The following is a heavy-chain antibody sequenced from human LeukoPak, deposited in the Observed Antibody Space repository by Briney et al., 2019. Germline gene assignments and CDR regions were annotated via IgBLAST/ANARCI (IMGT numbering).Heavy chain of an antibody. Sequence: SETLSLTCSVSDGSISSSTYYWGWIRQPPGKGLEWIGSTYDSGITYYNPSLKSRVTISVDTSKNQFSLKLSSVPAADTAVYYCARDLSNFWSGYFNWFDPWGQGTLVTVSS. D-gene: IGHD3-3*01. CDR1: DGSISSSTYY. CDR2: TYDSGIT. V-gene: IGHV4-39*07. CDR3: ARDLSNFWSGYFNWFDP. J-gene: IGHJ5*02.